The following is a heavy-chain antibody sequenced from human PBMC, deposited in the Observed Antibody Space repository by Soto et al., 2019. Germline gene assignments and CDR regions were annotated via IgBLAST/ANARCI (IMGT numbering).Heavy chain of an antibody. CDR3: ARALNYDILTGYSLDAFDI. CDR2: INSDGSST. D-gene: IGHD3-9*01. CDR1: GFTFSSYW. V-gene: IGHV3-74*01. J-gene: IGHJ3*02. Sequence: GGSLRLSCAASGFTFSSYWMHWVRQAPGKGLVWVSRINSDGSSTSYADSVKGRFTISRDNAKNTLYLQMNSLRAEDTAVYYCARALNYDILTGYSLDAFDIWGQGTMVTVSS.